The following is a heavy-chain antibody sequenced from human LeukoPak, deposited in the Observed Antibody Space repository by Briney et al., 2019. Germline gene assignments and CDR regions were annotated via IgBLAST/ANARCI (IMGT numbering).Heavy chain of an antibody. D-gene: IGHD2-2*01. J-gene: IGHJ6*02. V-gene: IGHV3-30-3*01. CDR3: ARGRIVVVPAARYYYGMDV. CDR2: ISYDGSNK. CDR1: GFTFSSYA. Sequence: GGSLRLSCAASGFTFSSYAMHWVRQAPGKGLEWVAVISYDGSNKYYADSVKGRFTISRDNAKNTLYLQMNSLRAEDTAVYYCARGRIVVVPAARYYYGMDVWGQGTTVTVSS.